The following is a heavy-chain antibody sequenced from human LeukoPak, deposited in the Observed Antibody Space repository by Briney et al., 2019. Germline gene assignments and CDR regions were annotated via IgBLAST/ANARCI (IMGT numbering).Heavy chain of an antibody. CDR2: ISGHGGNT. CDR3: ANQPSLSSITDY. CDR1: GFTFSSYA. D-gene: IGHD1-14*01. Sequence: GGSPRLSCAASGFTFSSYAMNWVRQAPGKGLEWVSGISGHGGNTYYADSVRGRFTISRDNSKNTLYLQMNSLRAEDTAVYYCANQPSLSSITDYWGQGTLVTVSS. V-gene: IGHV3-23*01. J-gene: IGHJ4*02.